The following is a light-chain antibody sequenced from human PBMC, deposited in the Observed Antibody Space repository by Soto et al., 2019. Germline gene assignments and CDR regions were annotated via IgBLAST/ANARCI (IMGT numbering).Light chain of an antibody. J-gene: IGKJ2*01. V-gene: IGKV1-5*01. Sequence: DIQMTQSPSTLSASVGDRVTITCRASQSISNWLAWYQQKPGKAPKLLISGASSLESGVPSRFSGSGSGTEFTLTISSLQPDDFATYYYQQYDSYSYTFGQGTKLEIK. CDR2: GAS. CDR1: QSISNW. CDR3: QQYDSYSYT.